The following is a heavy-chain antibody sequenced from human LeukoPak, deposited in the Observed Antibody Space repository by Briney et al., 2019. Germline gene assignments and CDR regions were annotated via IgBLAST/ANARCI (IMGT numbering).Heavy chain of an antibody. J-gene: IGHJ4*02. CDR3: ARDTRAFLLTGTLDY. V-gene: IGHV1-18*01. CDR2: ISACNGNT. D-gene: IGHD1-1*01. CDR1: GYTFTSYG. Sequence: ASVKVSCKASGYTFTSYGISWVRQAPGQGLEWMGWISACNGNTNYAQKLQGRVTMTTDTSTSTAYVELRSLRSDDTAVYYCARDTRAFLLTGTLDYWGQGTLVTVSS.